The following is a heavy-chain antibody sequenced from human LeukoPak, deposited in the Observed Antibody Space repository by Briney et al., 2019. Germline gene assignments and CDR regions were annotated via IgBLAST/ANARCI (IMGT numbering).Heavy chain of an antibody. Sequence: GGSLRLSCEASGFTFSSYAMTWVRQVPGKGLEWVSSMIISGDSTYYADSVKGRFNISRDNSKNTLYLQMNSLRVEDTALYYCARETKIDYWGQGALVTVSS. CDR1: GFTFSSYA. CDR3: ARETKIDY. CDR2: MIISGDST. J-gene: IGHJ4*02. V-gene: IGHV3-23*01. D-gene: IGHD1-7*01.